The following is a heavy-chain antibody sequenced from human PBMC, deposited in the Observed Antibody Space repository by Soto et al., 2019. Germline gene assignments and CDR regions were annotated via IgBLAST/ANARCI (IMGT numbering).Heavy chain of an antibody. Sequence: GGSLRLSCAASGFTVSSNYMSWVRQAPGKGLEWVSVIYSGGSTYCADSVKGRFTISRHNSKNTLYLQMNSLRAEDTAVYYCASGSTWELLGNLDYWGQGTLVTVSS. CDR1: GFTVSSNY. J-gene: IGHJ4*02. CDR2: IYSGGST. D-gene: IGHD1-26*01. CDR3: ASGSTWELLGNLDY. V-gene: IGHV3-53*04.